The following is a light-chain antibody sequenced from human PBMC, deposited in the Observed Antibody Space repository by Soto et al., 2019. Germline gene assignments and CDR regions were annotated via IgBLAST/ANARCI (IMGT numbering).Light chain of an antibody. V-gene: IGLV2-14*01. CDR2: EVS. Sequence: ALTQPASVSGSPGQSITISCTGTSSDVGGYNYVSWYQQHPGKAPKLMIYEVSNRPSGVSNRFSGSKSGNTASLTISGLQAEDEADYYCSSYTSRSTLDYVFGSGTKLTVL. CDR1: SSDVGGYNY. CDR3: SSYTSRSTLDYV. J-gene: IGLJ1*01.